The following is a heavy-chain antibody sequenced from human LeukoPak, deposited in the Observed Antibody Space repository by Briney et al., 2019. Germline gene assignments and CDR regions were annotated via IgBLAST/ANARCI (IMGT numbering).Heavy chain of an antibody. CDR1: GFTFRSYA. Sequence: GGSLRLSCAASGFTFRSYAMNWVRQAPGKGLEWVSAISGGGNSTYYADSVKGRFTISRDNSNNTLYLQMNSLRAEDTAVYYCAKEFIAVAGTRFDYWGQGTLVTVSS. CDR3: AKEFIAVAGTRFDY. J-gene: IGHJ4*02. D-gene: IGHD6-19*01. V-gene: IGHV3-23*01. CDR2: ISGGGNST.